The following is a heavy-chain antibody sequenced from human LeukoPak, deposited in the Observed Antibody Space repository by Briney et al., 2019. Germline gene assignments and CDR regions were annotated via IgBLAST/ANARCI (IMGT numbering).Heavy chain of an antibody. CDR2: ISAYNGNT. V-gene: IGHV1-18*01. J-gene: IGHJ4*02. CDR3: ARGVLDYDSSGYYAEYYFDY. D-gene: IGHD3-22*01. Sequence: ASVKVSCKASGYTFTSYGISWVRQAPGQGLEWMGWISAYNGNTNYAQKLQGRVTMTTDTSTSTAYMELRSLRSDDTAVYYCARGVLDYDSSGYYAEYYFDYWGQGTLVTISS. CDR1: GYTFTSYG.